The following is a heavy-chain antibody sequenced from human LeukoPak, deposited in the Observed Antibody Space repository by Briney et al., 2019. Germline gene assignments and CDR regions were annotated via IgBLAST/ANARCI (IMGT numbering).Heavy chain of an antibody. CDR3: ARHDTAMATDYGMDV. V-gene: IGHV3-23*01. Sequence: GGSLRPSCAASGFTFSSYAMSWVRQAPGKGLEWVSALSGGGGSTYYADSVKGRFTISRDNSKNTLFLQMNSLRAEDTAVYYCARHDTAMATDYGMDVWGQGTTVTVSS. CDR1: GFTFSSYA. CDR2: LSGGGGST. J-gene: IGHJ6*02. D-gene: IGHD5-18*01.